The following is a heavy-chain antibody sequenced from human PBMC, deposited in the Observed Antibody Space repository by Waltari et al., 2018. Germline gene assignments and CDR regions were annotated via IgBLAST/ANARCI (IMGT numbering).Heavy chain of an antibody. CDR1: GFTFSSYA. D-gene: IGHD6-13*01. V-gene: IGHV3-23*01. Sequence: EVQLLESGGGLVQPGGSLRLSCAASGFTFSSYAMSWVRQAPGKGLEWVSAISGSGGSTYYADSVKGRFTISRDNSKNTLYLQMNSLRAEDTAGYYCAKDPRSSWYWGGYYFDYWGQGTLVTVSS. J-gene: IGHJ4*02. CDR3: AKDPRSSWYWGGYYFDY. CDR2: ISGSGGST.